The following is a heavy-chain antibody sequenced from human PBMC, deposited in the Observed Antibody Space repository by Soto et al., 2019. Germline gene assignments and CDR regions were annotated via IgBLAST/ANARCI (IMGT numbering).Heavy chain of an antibody. Sequence: PSENLCLTCTVSGGSISGYYWIWLRQPPGKGLEWIGYIYSIGSTNYNPSLRSRVTMSIDTSQEQFSLKLSSVTATDTAVYYCARGLWFNWSDWWGLGTLVTVSS. D-gene: IGHD3-9*01. CDR3: ARGLWFNWSDW. V-gene: IGHV4-4*08. CDR2: IYSIGST. CDR1: GGSISGYY. J-gene: IGHJ5*01.